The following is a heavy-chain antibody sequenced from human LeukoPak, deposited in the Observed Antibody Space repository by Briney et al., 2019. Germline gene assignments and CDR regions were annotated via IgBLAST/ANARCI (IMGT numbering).Heavy chain of an antibody. CDR1: GYTFTSYD. CDR3: ARAPKRVWGSYRPFDY. CDR2: MNPNSGNT. Sequence: ASVKVSCKASGYTFTSYDINWVRQATGQGLEWMGWMNPNSGNTGYAQKFQGRVTMTRSTSISTAYMELSSLRSEDTAVYYCARAPKRVWGSYRPFDYWGQGTLVTVSS. V-gene: IGHV1-8*01. J-gene: IGHJ4*02. D-gene: IGHD3-16*02.